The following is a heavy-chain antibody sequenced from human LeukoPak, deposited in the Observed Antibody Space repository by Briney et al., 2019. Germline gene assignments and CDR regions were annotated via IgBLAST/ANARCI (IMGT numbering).Heavy chain of an antibody. CDR2: VYTSGST. CDR3: AKSVVPAAPFDS. V-gene: IGHV4-4*07. D-gene: IGHD2-2*01. Sequence: KASETLSLTCSVSGGSVSRYSWSWIRQSAVKGLEWIWRVYTSGSTNYNPSLKSRVTMSIDTYKNQFSLNLSSVTAADAAVYYCAKSVVPAAPFDSWGQGALVTVSS. CDR1: GGSVSRYS. J-gene: IGHJ4*02.